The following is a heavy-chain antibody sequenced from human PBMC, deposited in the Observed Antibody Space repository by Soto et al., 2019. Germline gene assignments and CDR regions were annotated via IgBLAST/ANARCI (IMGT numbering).Heavy chain of an antibody. Sequence: SETLSLTCAVFGGSISSGGYSWSWIRQPPGKGLERIGYIYHSGSIYYNPSLKSRVTISVDTSKNQFSLKLSSVTAADTAVYYCARPQSAGAYYYYGMDVWGQGTTVTVTS. CDR2: IYHSGSI. CDR1: GGSISSGGYS. D-gene: IGHD6-13*01. CDR3: ARPQSAGAYYYYGMDV. V-gene: IGHV4-30-2*03. J-gene: IGHJ6*02.